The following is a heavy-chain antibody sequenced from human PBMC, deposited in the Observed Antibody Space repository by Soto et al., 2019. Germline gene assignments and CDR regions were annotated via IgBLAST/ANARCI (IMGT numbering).Heavy chain of an antibody. CDR3: AGGFKVAGITGTLVYCFDY. D-gene: IGHD1-20*01. CDR1: GYTFTSYD. V-gene: IGHV1-8*01. CDR2: MNPNSGNT. Sequence: ASVKVSCKASGYTFTSYDINWVRQATGQGLEWMGWMNPNSGNTAYAQKFQGRVTMTTNTSIRTAYMELSTLRSEDTAAHYCAGGFKVAGITGTLVYCFDYWGQGTLVTVSS. J-gene: IGHJ4*02.